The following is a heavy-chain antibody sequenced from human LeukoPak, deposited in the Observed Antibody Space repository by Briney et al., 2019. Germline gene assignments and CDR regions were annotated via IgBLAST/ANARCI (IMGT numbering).Heavy chain of an antibody. J-gene: IGHJ4*02. Sequence: ETLSLTCAVYGGSFSGYYWSWIRQPPGKGLEWVSTISGSGKNTYYADSVKGRFTISRDNSKNTLYLQMNSLRAEDTAVYYCASRSYSYGDYWGQGTLVTVSS. CDR1: GGSFSGYY. D-gene: IGHD5-18*01. CDR2: ISGSGKNT. V-gene: IGHV3-23*01. CDR3: ASRSYSYGDY.